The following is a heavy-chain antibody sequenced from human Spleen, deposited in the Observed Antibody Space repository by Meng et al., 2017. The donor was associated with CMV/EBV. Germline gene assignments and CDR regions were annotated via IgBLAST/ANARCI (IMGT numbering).Heavy chain of an antibody. CDR2: ISYDGSNK. CDR1: GFTFSTYA. CDR3: AKTDGYSGYEAAFGP. D-gene: IGHD5-12*01. V-gene: IGHV3-30-3*01. J-gene: IGHJ5*02. Sequence: GESLKISCAASGFTFSTYAMHWVRQAPGKGLEWVAVISYDGSNKYYVDSVKGRFTISRDNSKNTLYLQMNSLRAEDTAVYYCAKTDGYSGYEAAFGPWGQGTLVTVSS.